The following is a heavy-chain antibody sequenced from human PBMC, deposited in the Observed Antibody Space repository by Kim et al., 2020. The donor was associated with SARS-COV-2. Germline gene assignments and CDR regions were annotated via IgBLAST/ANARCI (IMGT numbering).Heavy chain of an antibody. V-gene: IGHV3-13*01. CDR2: IGTGGDT. Sequence: GGSLRLSCSASGFTLNNYDMYWVRQGTGRGLEWVSVIGTGGDTYYPDSVKGRFTISRDNAMTSLFLQMNSLTAGDTAVYFCARDIIKAQFGFDLCGQGTVVTVSS. CDR3: ARDIIKAQFGFDL. CDR1: GFTLNNYD. D-gene: IGHD3-16*01. J-gene: IGHJ3*01.